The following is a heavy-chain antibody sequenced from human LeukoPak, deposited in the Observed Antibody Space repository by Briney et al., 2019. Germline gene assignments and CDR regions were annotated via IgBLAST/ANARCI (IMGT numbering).Heavy chain of an antibody. CDR2: INHSGST. Sequence: SETLSLTCAVYGGSFSGYYWSWIRQPPGKGLEWIGEINHSGSTNYNPSLKSRVTISVDTSKNQFSLKLSSVTAADTAVYYCARRRLRYFDWLEGDYYYYYMDVWGKGTTVIISS. CDR1: GGSFSGYY. V-gene: IGHV4-34*01. CDR3: ARRRLRYFDWLEGDYYYYYMDV. D-gene: IGHD3-9*01. J-gene: IGHJ6*03.